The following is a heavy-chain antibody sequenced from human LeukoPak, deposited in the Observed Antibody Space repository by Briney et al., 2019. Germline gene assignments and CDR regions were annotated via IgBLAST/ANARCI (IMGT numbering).Heavy chain of an antibody. CDR1: EFTVSSSY. Sequence: GGSLRLSCAASEFTVSSSYMSWVRQAPGKGLEWVSVIYSGGSTYYADSVKGRFTISRDNSKNTVYLQMNSLRAEDTAVYYCAREHMVRGALGYWGQGTLVTVSS. J-gene: IGHJ4*02. CDR2: IYSGGST. D-gene: IGHD3-10*01. CDR3: AREHMVRGALGY. V-gene: IGHV3-66*01.